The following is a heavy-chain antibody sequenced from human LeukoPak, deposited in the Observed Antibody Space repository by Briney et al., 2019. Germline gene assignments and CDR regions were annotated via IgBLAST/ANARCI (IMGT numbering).Heavy chain of an antibody. Sequence: HPGGSLRLSCAASGFTFDDYAMHWVRQAPGKGLEWVSLISGDGGSTYYADSVKGRFTISRDNSKNSLYLQMNSLRTEDTALYYCAKDFRTRVVVVVAATRHDAFDIWGQGTMVTVSS. D-gene: IGHD2-15*01. CDR1: GFTFDDYA. J-gene: IGHJ3*02. V-gene: IGHV3-43*02. CDR3: AKDFRTRVVVVVAATRHDAFDI. CDR2: ISGDGGST.